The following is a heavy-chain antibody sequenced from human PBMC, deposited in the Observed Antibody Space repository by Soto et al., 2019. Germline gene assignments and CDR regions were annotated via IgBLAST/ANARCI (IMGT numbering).Heavy chain of an antibody. CDR3: ARDGGESLTLGGAFDI. CDR2: IKQDGSEK. CDR1: GFTFSSYW. D-gene: IGHD3-16*01. V-gene: IGHV3-7*03. J-gene: IGHJ3*02. Sequence: GGSLRLSCAASGFTFSSYWMSWVRQAPGKGLEWVANIKQDGSEKYYVDSGKGRFTISRDNAKNSLYLQMNSLRAEDTDVSDCARDGGESLTLGGAFDIWGQGTMVTVSS.